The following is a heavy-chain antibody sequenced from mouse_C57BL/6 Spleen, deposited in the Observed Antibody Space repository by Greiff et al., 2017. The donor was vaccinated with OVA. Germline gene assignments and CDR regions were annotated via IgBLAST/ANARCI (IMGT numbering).Heavy chain of an antibody. CDR1: GFTFSDYY. D-gene: IGHD2-1*01. V-gene: IGHV5-16*01. CDR2: INYDGSST. CDR3: ARVDYGNFDY. Sequence: EVMLVESEGGLVQPGSSMKLSCTASGFTFSDYYMAWVRQVPEKGLEWVANINYDGSSTYYLDSLKSRFIISRDNAKNILYLQMSSLKSEDTATYYCARVDYGNFDYWGQGTTLTVSS. J-gene: IGHJ2*01.